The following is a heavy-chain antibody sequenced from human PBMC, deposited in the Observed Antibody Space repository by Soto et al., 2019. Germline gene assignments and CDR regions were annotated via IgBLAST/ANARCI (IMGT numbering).Heavy chain of an antibody. CDR3: TTEIHGYRYFDY. J-gene: IGHJ4*02. D-gene: IGHD5-18*01. CDR2: ISASGSNG. V-gene: IGHV3-23*01. Sequence: GGSLRLSCAASGFTFSTYVMAWVRHAPGRGLEWVSGISASGSNGFYTDSVKGRFIISRDNSKNTLYLQMDSLNTEDTAVYFCTTEIHGYRYFDYWGQGTLVTVSS. CDR1: GFTFSTYV.